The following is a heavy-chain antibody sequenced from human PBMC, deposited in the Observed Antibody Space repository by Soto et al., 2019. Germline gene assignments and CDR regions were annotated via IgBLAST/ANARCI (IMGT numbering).Heavy chain of an antibody. Sequence: QVPLQESGPGLVKPSETLSLTCTVSGGSISSYYWSWIRPPPGKGLEWIGYIYYSGSTHYNPSLKSRVTISVDTSKNQFSLKLSSVTAAYTAVYYCARVEVECTNGVCSPEYFQHWCQGTLVTVSS. V-gene: IGHV4-59*01. CDR1: GGSISSYY. J-gene: IGHJ1*01. D-gene: IGHD2-8*01. CDR2: IYYSGST. CDR3: ARVEVECTNGVCSPEYFQH.